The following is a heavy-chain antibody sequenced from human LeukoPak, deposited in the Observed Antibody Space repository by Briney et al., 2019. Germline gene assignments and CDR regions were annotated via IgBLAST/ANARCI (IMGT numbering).Heavy chain of an antibody. J-gene: IGHJ5*02. Sequence: SETLSLTCAVSGGSISSSNWWSWVRQPPGKGLEWIGSIYYSGSTYYNPSLKSRVTISVDTSKNQFSLKLSSVTAADTAVYYCARRPGALWFGELSWFDPWGQGTLVTVSS. V-gene: IGHV4-4*02. CDR2: IYYSGST. CDR3: ARRPGALWFGELSWFDP. CDR1: GGSISSSNW. D-gene: IGHD3-10*01.